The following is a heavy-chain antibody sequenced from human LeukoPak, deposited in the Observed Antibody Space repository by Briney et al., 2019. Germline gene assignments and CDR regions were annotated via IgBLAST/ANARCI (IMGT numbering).Heavy chain of an antibody. CDR3: AKDPKSCTGGSCYPKSYFDS. J-gene: IGHJ4*02. V-gene: IGHV3-33*06. CDR2: IWYDGSIK. D-gene: IGHD2-15*01. CDR1: GFTFDTYG. Sequence: PGGSLRLSCVASGFTFDTYGMHWVRQAPGKGLEGVALIWYDGSIKYHADCVKGRFTISRDNSKNTPYLQMNSLRAEDTAVYYCAKDPKSCTGGSCYPKSYFDSWGQGSLVTVSS.